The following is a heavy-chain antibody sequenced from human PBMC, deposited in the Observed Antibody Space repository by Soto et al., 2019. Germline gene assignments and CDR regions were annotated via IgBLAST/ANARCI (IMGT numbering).Heavy chain of an antibody. J-gene: IGHJ4*02. CDR3: ARGLWDLDFFDY. CDR1: GFTVSTNY. V-gene: IGHV3-66*01. CDR2: IHTGGST. D-gene: IGHD1-26*01. Sequence: RLSCAASGFTVSTNYINWVRQAPGKGLEWVSVIHTGGSTFYADSVKGRFTISRDNSKNTVNLQMNNLRVEDTGVYYCARGLWDLDFFDYWGQGTLLIVSS.